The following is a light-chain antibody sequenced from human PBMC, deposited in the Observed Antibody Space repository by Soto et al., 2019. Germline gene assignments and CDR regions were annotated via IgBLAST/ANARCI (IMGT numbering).Light chain of an antibody. CDR1: QDISNY. V-gene: IGKV1-33*01. J-gene: IGKJ5*01. CDR2: DAS. CDR3: QQRNTWPPIT. Sequence: DIQMTQSPSSLSASVGDRVTITCQASQDISNYLNWYQQKPGKAPKLLIYDASNLETGVPSRFSGSGSGTDFTFTISSLQPEDIALYYCQQRNTWPPITFGQGTRLEIK.